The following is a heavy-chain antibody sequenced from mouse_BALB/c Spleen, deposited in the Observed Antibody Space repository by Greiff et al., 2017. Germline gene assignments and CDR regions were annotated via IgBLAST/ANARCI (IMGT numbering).Heavy chain of an antibody. Sequence: QVQLKESGPELVRPGVSVKISCKGSGYTFTDYAMHWVKQSHAKSLEWIGVISTYYGNTNYNQKFKGKATMTVDKSSSTAYMELARLTSEDSAIYYCARDIYGNYGYYAMDYWGQGTSVTVSS. CDR2: ISTYYGNT. J-gene: IGHJ4*01. CDR3: ARDIYGNYGYYAMDY. CDR1: GYTFTDYA. D-gene: IGHD2-1*01. V-gene: IGHV1-67*01.